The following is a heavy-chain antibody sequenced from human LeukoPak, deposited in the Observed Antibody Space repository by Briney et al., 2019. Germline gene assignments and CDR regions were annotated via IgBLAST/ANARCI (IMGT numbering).Heavy chain of an antibody. CDR1: GFTFSSYE. D-gene: IGHD1-14*01. Sequence: GGSLRLSCAVSGFTFSSYEMNWVRQAPGKGLEWVSYISSSGSTIYYADSVKGRFTISRDNAKNSLYLQMNSLRAEDTAVYYCARGSGTTTFDYWGQGTLVTVSS. V-gene: IGHV3-48*03. J-gene: IGHJ4*02. CDR3: ARGSGTTTFDY. CDR2: ISSSGSTI.